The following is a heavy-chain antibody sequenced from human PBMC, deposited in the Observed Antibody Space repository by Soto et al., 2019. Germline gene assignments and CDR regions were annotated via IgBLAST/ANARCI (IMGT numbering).Heavy chain of an antibody. D-gene: IGHD4-17*01. V-gene: IGHV5-51*01. CDR2: IYPGDSDT. CDR1: GSSFTSYW. CDR3: ARHRRTTVTKTFYYMDV. J-gene: IGHJ6*03. Sequence: GESLKISCKGSGSSFTSYWIGWVRQMPGKGLEWMGNIYPGDSDTRYSPSFQGQVTISADKSISTAYLQLSSLKASDTAMYYCARHRRTTVTKTFYYMDVWGKGTTVTVSS.